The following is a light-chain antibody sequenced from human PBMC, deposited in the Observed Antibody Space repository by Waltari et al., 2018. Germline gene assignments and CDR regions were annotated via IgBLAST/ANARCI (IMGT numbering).Light chain of an antibody. CDR1: QSVSRA. J-gene: IGKJ1*01. CDR2: GAS. V-gene: IGKV3-20*01. CDR3: QHYVRLPAT. Sequence: ELVLTQSPGSLSSSPGERVTLSCRASQSVSRALAWYQQKPGQAPRPRIFGASTGATGIPDRFSGSGSETDVSLTVSRLEPEDFAVYDCQHYVRLPATFGRGTKVEIK.